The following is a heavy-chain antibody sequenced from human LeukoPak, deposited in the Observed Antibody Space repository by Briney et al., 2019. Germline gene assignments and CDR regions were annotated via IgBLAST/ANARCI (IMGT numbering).Heavy chain of an antibody. D-gene: IGHD6-13*01. CDR2: IGTAGDT. CDR1: GFTFSSYD. V-gene: IGHV3-13*01. CDR3: GRVQAAGGYMDV. Sequence: GGSLRLSCAASGFTFSSYDMHWVRQATGKGLEWVSAIGTAGDTYYPGSVKGRFTISRENAKNSLYLQMNSLRAGDTAVYYCGRVQAAGGYMDVWGKGTTVTVSS. J-gene: IGHJ6*03.